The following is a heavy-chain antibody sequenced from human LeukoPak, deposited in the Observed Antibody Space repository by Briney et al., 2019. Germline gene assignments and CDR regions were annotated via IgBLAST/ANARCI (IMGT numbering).Heavy chain of an antibody. D-gene: IGHD4-23*01. Sequence: SGGSLRLSCAASGFTFSSYSMNWVRQAPGKGLEWVSSISSSSSYKYYADSVKGRFTISRDNAKNSLYLQMNSLRAEDTAVYYCARDHDYGGNSGAFDIWGQGTMVTVSS. J-gene: IGHJ3*02. CDR1: GFTFSSYS. CDR2: ISSSSSYK. CDR3: ARDHDYGGNSGAFDI. V-gene: IGHV3-21*01.